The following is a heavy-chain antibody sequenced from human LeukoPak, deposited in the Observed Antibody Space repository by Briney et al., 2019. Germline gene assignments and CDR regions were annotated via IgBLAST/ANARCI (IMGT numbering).Heavy chain of an antibody. V-gene: IGHV3-15*01. Sequence: GGSLRLSCAASGFTFSNAWMSWVRQAPGKGLEWVGRIKSKTDGGTTDYAAPAKGRFTISRDDSKNTLYLQMNSLKTEDTAVYHCTTAAGSGSYRVFYYWGQGTLVTVSS. CDR3: TTAAGSGSYRVFYY. CDR2: IKSKTDGGTT. J-gene: IGHJ4*02. D-gene: IGHD3-10*01. CDR1: GFTFSNAW.